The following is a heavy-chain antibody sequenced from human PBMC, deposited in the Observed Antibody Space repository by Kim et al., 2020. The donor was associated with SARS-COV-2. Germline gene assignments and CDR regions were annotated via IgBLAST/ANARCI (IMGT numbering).Heavy chain of an antibody. CDR2: ISGSGAET. J-gene: IGHJ4*02. V-gene: IGHV3-23*01. Sequence: GGSLRLSCAASGFTFSSYAMTWVRQAPGKGLEWVSGISGSGAETFYADSVRGRFTISRDNSKNTLYLQMNSLRAEDTALYYCAKIAYTSCWPLGYWGQGTLVTVSS. CDR1: GFTFSSYA. CDR3: AKIAYTSCWPLGY. D-gene: IGHD6-19*01.